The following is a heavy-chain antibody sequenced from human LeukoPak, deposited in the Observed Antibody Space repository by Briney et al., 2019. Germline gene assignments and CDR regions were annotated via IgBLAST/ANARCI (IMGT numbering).Heavy chain of an antibody. CDR3: ARLSQTPDYYSNGGYYQLGL. Sequence: ASVKVSCKASRYPFTSYDINWVREAAGQGLERMGWMNPNTGRTGFAQKFQGRLTMTRDTSISTAYPELSSLRSEDTAIYYCARLSQTPDYYSNGGYYQLGLWGQGTPVTVSS. CDR1: RYPFTSYD. D-gene: IGHD3-22*01. V-gene: IGHV1-8*01. CDR2: MNPNTGRT. J-gene: IGHJ4*02.